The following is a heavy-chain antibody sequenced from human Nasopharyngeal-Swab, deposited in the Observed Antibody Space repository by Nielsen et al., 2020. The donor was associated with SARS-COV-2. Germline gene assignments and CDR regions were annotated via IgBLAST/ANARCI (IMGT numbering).Heavy chain of an antibody. CDR2: ISSSSSYI. D-gene: IGHD3-3*01. Sequence: GGSLRLSFAASGFTFISYSMNWVRQAPGKGLEWVSSISSSSSYIYYADSVKGRFTISRDNAKNSLYLQMNSLRAEDTAVYYCASYDFWSGSTYYYYYGMDVWGQGTTVTVSS. CDR1: GFTFISYS. V-gene: IGHV3-21*01. J-gene: IGHJ6*02. CDR3: ASYDFWSGSTYYYYYGMDV.